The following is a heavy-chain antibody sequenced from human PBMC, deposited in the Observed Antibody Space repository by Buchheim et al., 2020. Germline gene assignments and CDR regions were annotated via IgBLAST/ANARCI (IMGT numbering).Heavy chain of an antibody. J-gene: IGHJ4*02. Sequence: QVQLVQSGAEVKKPGASMKVSCKASGYTFIGYYIHWVRRAPGQGLEWMGWIGPKTGATKYAQKFQGRVTMTRDTSINTAYMELSSLTSDDTAVYYCARKMGVYYFDYWGQGTL. CDR2: IGPKTGAT. V-gene: IGHV1-2*02. D-gene: IGHD2-8*02. CDR1: GYTFIGYY. CDR3: ARKMGVYYFDY.